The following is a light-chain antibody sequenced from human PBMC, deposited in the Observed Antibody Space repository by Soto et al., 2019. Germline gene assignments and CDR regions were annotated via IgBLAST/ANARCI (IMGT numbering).Light chain of an antibody. Sequence: EILLTQSPATLSSSPGERATLSCRTSQSVSNYLAWYQQKPGQAPRLLMYDASNRATGIPARFSGSGSGTEFTLTISSLQPDDFATYYCQQYNSYSLTFGQGTKVDIK. CDR1: QSVSNY. J-gene: IGKJ1*01. CDR2: DAS. V-gene: IGKV3-11*01. CDR3: QQYNSYSLT.